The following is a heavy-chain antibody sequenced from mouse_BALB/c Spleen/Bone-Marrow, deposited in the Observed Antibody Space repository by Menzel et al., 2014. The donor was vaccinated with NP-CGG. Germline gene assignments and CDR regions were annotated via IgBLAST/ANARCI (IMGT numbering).Heavy chain of an antibody. D-gene: IGHD2-3*01. J-gene: IGHJ4*01. V-gene: IGHV1-82*01. Sequence: QVQLQQTGLELVKPGVSVKISCKASGYAFSSSWMNWVKQRPGQGLEWIGRIFPGDGDTYYNGKFKGKATLTADKSSSTAYMQLSSLTSVDSAVYSCARSDGYRAMDYWGHGTSVTVSS. CDR1: GYAFSSSW. CDR3: ARSDGYRAMDY. CDR2: IFPGDGDT.